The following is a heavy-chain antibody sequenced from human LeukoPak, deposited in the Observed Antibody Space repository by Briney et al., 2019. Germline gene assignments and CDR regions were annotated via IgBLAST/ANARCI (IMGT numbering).Heavy chain of an antibody. Sequence: PSETLSLTCTVSGGSITSYYWSWIRQPPGKGLEWIGYIYYSGSTNYNPSLKSRVTISVDTSKNQFSLKLSSVTAADTAVYYCARDYGYSYGQEYYYYYGMDVWGQGTTVTVSS. CDR1: GGSITSYY. CDR2: IYYSGST. CDR3: ARDYGYSYGQEYYYYYGMDV. V-gene: IGHV4-59*01. J-gene: IGHJ6*02. D-gene: IGHD5-18*01.